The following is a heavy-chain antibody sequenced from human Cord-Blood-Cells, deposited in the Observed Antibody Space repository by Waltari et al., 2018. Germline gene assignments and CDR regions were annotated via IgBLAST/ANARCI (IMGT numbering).Heavy chain of an antibody. CDR2: RNPNSGNT. CDR3: ARGASRFYYYDSSGYYYY. D-gene: IGHD3-22*01. CDR1: GYTFTSYD. J-gene: IGHJ4*02. V-gene: IGHV1-8*01. Sequence: QVQLVQSGAEVKKPGASVKVSCKASGYTFTSYDLNWVRQATGPGLEWMGWRNPNSGNTGYAQKFQGRVTMTRNTSISTAYMELSSLRSEDTAVYYCARGASRFYYYDSSGYYYYWGQGTLVTVSS.